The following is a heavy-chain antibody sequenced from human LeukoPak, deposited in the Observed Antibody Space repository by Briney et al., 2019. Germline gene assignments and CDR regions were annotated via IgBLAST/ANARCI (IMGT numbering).Heavy chain of an antibody. D-gene: IGHD4-17*01. Sequence: GRSLRLSCVASGFTFSSYGMHWVRQAPGKGLEWVAVIWYDGSNKYYADSVKGRFTISRDNSKNTLCLQMNSLRAEDTAVYYCARGSRVTTVTCDFDYWGQGTLVTVSS. V-gene: IGHV3-33*01. J-gene: IGHJ4*02. CDR3: ARGSRVTTVTCDFDY. CDR2: IWYDGSNK. CDR1: GFTFSSYG.